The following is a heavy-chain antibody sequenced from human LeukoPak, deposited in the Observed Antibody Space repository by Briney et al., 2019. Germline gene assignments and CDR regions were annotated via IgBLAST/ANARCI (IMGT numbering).Heavy chain of an antibody. CDR1: GGSISSYY. Sequence: SETVSLTCTVSGGSISSYYWSWIRQPAGKGLEWIGRIYTSGSTNYNPSLKSRVTMSVDTSKNQFSLKLSSVTAADTAVYYCARSGCTNGVCYREFDYWGQGTLVTVSS. CDR2: IYTSGST. V-gene: IGHV4-4*07. D-gene: IGHD2-8*01. CDR3: ARSGCTNGVCYREFDY. J-gene: IGHJ4*02.